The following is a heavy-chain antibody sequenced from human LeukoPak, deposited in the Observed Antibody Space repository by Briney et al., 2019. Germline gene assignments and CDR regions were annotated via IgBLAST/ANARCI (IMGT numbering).Heavy chain of an antibody. J-gene: IGHJ4*02. CDR3: AKNPLVSGTIYFDS. D-gene: IGHD6-19*01. CDR2: ISGSGDNR. CDR1: GFTFSSNY. Sequence: GGSLRLSCAASGFTFSSNYMSWVRQAPGKGLEWVSSISGSGDNRNYADSVKGRFTISRDNSKSTLYLEMNSLRAEDTAIYYCAKNPLVSGTIYFDSWGQGTLLTVSS. V-gene: IGHV3-23*01.